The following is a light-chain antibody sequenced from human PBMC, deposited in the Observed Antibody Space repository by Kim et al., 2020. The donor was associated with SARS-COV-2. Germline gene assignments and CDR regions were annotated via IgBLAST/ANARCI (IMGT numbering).Light chain of an antibody. Sequence: GDRVTITCRASQSISSWLAWYQQKPGKAPKLLIYDASNLESGVPSRFSGSGSGTEFTLTVSSLQPDDFATYYCQQYNGYPWTFGQGTKLEI. CDR3: QQYNGYPWT. J-gene: IGKJ1*01. CDR2: DAS. CDR1: QSISSW. V-gene: IGKV1-5*01.